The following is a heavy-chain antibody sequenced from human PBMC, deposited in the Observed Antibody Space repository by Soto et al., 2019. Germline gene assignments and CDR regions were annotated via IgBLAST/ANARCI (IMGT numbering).Heavy chain of an antibody. V-gene: IGHV6-1*01. CDR3: ARGDTEHDY. J-gene: IGHJ4*02. Sequence: SQTLSLTCAISGDSVSSNSAAWNWIRQSPSRGLEWLGRTYYRSKWSNVYAASVKSRISINPDTSKNQFSLQLSSVTPDDTAVYYCARGDTEHDYWGPGTLVTVSS. CDR1: GDSVSSNSAA. CDR2: TYYRSKWSN.